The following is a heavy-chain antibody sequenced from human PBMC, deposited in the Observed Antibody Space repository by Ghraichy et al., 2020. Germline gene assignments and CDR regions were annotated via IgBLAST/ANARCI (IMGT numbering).Heavy chain of an antibody. J-gene: IGHJ4*02. Sequence: GGSLRHSCAASGFTFRSAGMHWVRQAPGKGLEWVAVIWYDGSNKYYADSVKGRFTISRDNSKNTLYLQMNSLRAEDTAVYYCARDRTYYSDYWGQGTLVTVSS. V-gene: IGHV3-33*01. CDR1: GFTFRSAG. CDR2: IWYDGSNK. CDR3: ARDRTYYSDY.